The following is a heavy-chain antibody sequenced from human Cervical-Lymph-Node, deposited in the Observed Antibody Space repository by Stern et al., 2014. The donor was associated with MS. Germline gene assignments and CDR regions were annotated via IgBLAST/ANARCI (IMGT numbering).Heavy chain of an antibody. J-gene: IGHJ5*02. CDR2: IRASDDST. V-gene: IGHV3-23*04. CDR3: AKLVAA. Sequence: EVHLVESGGDLVQPGGSLRLSCAASGFTFSSSSMSWVRQAPGQGLEWVSSIRASDDSTYYADSVKGRFTISRDNSKNTLYLQMNSLRAGDTAVYYCAKLVAAWGQGTLVTVSS. CDR1: GFTFSSSS.